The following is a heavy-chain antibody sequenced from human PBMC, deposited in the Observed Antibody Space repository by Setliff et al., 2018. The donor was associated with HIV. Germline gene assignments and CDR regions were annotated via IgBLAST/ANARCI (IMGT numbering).Heavy chain of an antibody. CDR2: IYFSGST. V-gene: IGHV4-61*02. D-gene: IGHD3-10*01. Sequence: SETLSLTCTVSGGSFSSVSYYWNWIRQPAGKGLEWIGRIYFSGSTNYNPSLKSRVTISVDTSKKQFSLKLRSVTAADTAVYYCVRSSYYGSGSYTDYWGQGTLVTVSS. J-gene: IGHJ4*02. CDR1: GGSFSSVSYY. CDR3: VRSSYYGSGSYTDY.